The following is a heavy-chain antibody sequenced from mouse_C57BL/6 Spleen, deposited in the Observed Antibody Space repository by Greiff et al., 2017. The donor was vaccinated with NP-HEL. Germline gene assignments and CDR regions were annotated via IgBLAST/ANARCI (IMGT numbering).Heavy chain of an antibody. J-gene: IGHJ1*03. CDR2: IYPGDGDT. V-gene: IGHV1-82*01. Sequence: QVQLKQSGPELVKPGASVKISCKASGYAFSSSWMNWVKQRPGKGLEWIGRIYPGDGDTNYNGKFKGKATLTADKSSSTAYMQLSSLTSEDSAVYFCASPYYSNYGWYFDVWGTGTTVTVSS. D-gene: IGHD2-5*01. CDR1: GYAFSSSW. CDR3: ASPYYSNYGWYFDV.